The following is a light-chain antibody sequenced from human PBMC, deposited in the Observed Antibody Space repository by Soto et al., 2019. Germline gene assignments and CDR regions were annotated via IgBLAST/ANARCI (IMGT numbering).Light chain of an antibody. J-gene: IGKJ1*01. CDR1: QSISSW. Sequence: DIPMTQSPSTLSASVGDRVTITCRASQSISSWLAWYQQKPGTAPKLLIYKASTLQSGLPSRFSGSGSGTEFTLTISSLQPDDSATYYCQQYNDKWTFGQGTKVEIK. CDR3: QQYNDKWT. V-gene: IGKV1-5*03. CDR2: KAS.